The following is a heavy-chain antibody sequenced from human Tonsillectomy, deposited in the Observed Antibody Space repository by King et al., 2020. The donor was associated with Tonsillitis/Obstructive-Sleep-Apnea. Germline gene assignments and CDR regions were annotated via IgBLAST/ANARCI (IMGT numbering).Heavy chain of an antibody. J-gene: IGHJ3*02. Sequence: VQLQESGPGLVKPSQTLSLTCTVSGGSISSGGYYWRWIRQLPGKGLEWIGYIYYSGSTYYNPSLKSRVTISVDTSKNQFSLKLSSVTAADTAVYYCARVLGSSDAFDIWGQGTMVTVSS. D-gene: IGHD1-26*01. CDR2: IYYSGST. V-gene: IGHV4-31*03. CDR1: GGSISSGGYY. CDR3: ARVLGSSDAFDI.